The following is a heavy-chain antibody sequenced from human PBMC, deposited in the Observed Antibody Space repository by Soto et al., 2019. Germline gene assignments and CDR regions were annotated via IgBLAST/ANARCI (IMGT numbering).Heavy chain of an antibody. V-gene: IGHV5-10-1*01. Sequence: PGESLKISCKGSGYSFTRYWISWVRQMPGKGLEWMGRIDPGDSYTNYSPSFQGHVTISADKSISTAYLQWSSLKASDTAMYYCARSSAMVSGRGLSVTYYSPSGMDVWGQGTTVTVSS. CDR3: ARSSAMVSGRGLSVTYYSPSGMDV. J-gene: IGHJ6*02. CDR2: IDPGDSYT. CDR1: GYSFTRYW. D-gene: IGHD5-18*01.